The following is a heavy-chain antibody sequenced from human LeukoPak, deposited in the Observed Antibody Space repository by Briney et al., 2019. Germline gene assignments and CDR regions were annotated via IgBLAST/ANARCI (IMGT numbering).Heavy chain of an antibody. D-gene: IGHD5-18*01. J-gene: IGHJ4*02. CDR3: ARGSYGPRAFDY. CDR2: IIPSCGTA. V-gene: IGHV1-69*01. CDR1: GGTFSSYA. Sequence: ASVKVSCKASGGTFSSYAISWVRQAPGQGLEWMGGIIPSCGTANYARKFQGRVKITADESTSTAYMELSSLRSEDTAVYYCARGSYGPRAFDYWRQGTLVTVSS.